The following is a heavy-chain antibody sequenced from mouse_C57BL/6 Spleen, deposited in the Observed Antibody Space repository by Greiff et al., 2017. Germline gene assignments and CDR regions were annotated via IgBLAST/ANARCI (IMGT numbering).Heavy chain of an antibody. V-gene: IGHV5-6*01. CDR1: GFTFSSYG. CDR3: ARQGLRNDFDY. J-gene: IGHJ2*01. CDR2: ISSGGSYT. Sequence: EVNVVESGGDLVKPGGSLKLSCAASGFTFSSYGMSWVRQTPDKRLGWVATISSGGSYTYYPDSVKGRFTISRDNAKNTLYLQMSSLKSEDTAMYYCARQGLRNDFDYWGQGTTLTVSS. D-gene: IGHD1-1*01.